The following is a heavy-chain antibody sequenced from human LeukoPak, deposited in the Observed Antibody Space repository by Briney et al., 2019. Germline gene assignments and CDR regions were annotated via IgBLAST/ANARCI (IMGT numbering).Heavy chain of an antibody. CDR1: GFTVSSNY. D-gene: IGHD1-26*01. Sequence: GGSLRLSCAASGFTVSSNYMSWVRQAPGKGLEWVSVIYSGGSTYYADSVKGRFTISRDNSKNTLYLQMNSLRAEDTAVYYCAKGSGWEMSYYYYYMDVWGKGTTVTISS. J-gene: IGHJ6*03. CDR3: AKGSGWEMSYYYYYMDV. CDR2: IYSGGST. V-gene: IGHV3-66*02.